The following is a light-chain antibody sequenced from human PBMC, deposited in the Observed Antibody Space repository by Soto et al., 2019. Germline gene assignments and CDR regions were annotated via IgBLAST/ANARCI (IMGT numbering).Light chain of an antibody. V-gene: IGKV3-11*01. J-gene: IGKJ5*01. CDR1: QSVSSY. CDR3: QQRSNVIT. Sequence: EIVLTQSPATLSLSPGERATLSCRASQSVSSYLAWYQQKPGQAPRLLIYDASNRATGIPARFSGSGSGTDFTLTISSLEPEDFAVYYCQQRSNVITFGQGTRLEI. CDR2: DAS.